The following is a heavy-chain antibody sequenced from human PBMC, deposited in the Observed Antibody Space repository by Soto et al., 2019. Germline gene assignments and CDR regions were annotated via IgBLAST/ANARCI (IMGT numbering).Heavy chain of an antibody. J-gene: IGHJ4*02. Sequence: EVQLLESGGGLVQPGGSLRLSCAASGFTFSSYAMRWVRQAPVKGLEWVSAISGSGGSTYYADSVKGRFTISRDNSKNTLYLQMNSLRADDKAVYYCARRGSGSSYDYWGQGTLVTVSS. CDR1: GFTFSSYA. CDR2: ISGSGGST. V-gene: IGHV3-23*01. CDR3: ARRGSGSSYDY. D-gene: IGHD1-26*01.